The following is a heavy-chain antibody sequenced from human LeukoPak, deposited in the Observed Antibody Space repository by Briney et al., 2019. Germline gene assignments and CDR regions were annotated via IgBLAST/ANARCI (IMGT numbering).Heavy chain of an antibody. CDR1: GFTFTSFD. CDR3: ARESGYCSGGSCYPFDY. J-gene: IGHJ4*02. V-gene: IGHV1-8*02. Sequence: ASVKVSCKASGFTFTSFDINWVRQASGQGLEWMGWMNLKSGNAAYAEKFQGRVTMTRNTSTLTAYMELNSLRPDDTAVYYCARESGYCSGGSCYPFDYWGQGTLVTVSS. CDR2: MNLKSGNA. D-gene: IGHD2-15*01.